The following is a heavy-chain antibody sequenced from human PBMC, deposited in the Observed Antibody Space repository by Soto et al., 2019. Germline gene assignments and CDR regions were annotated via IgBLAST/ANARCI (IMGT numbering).Heavy chain of an antibody. CDR3: ARVPPMTTVPTSLGV. D-gene: IGHD4-17*01. CDR2: MYYSGST. V-gene: IGHV4-30-4*01. CDR1: GGSISSGDFY. J-gene: IGHJ6*02. Sequence: QVQLQESGPGLVKPSQTLSLTCTVSGGSISSGDFYWSWIRQPPGKGLEWIGYMYYSGSTYYNPSLKSRVTISVDTSKNQFSLKLSSVTAADTAVYYCARVPPMTTVPTSLGVWGQGTTVTVSS.